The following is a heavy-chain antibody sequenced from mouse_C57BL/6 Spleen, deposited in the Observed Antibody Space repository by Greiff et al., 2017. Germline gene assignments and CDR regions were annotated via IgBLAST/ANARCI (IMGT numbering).Heavy chain of an antibody. CDR1: GYTFTSYW. CDR2: IHPNSGST. D-gene: IGHD3-3*01. Sequence: QVQLQQPGAELVKPGASVKLSCKASGYTFTSYWMHWVKQRPGQGLEWIGIIHPNSGSTNYNEKFKSKATLTVDKSSSTAYMQLSSLTSEDSAVYYCGRVGCSGVWDWGKGATVTVAT. V-gene: IGHV1-64*01. CDR3: GRVGCSGVWD. J-gene: IGHJ2*01.